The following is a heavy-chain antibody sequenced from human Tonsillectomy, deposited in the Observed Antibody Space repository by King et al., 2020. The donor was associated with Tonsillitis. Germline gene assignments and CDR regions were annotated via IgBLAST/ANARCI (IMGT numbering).Heavy chain of an antibody. CDR2: IYTSGTT. V-gene: IGHV4-4*07. CDR1: GGSISSYY. D-gene: IGHD3-9*01. J-gene: IGHJ5*02. Sequence: QLQESGPGLVKPSETLSLTCNVSGGSISSYYWNWIRQPAGKGLEWIGRIYTSGTTNYNPSLKSRVTMSVDTSKNQFSLKLTSVTAADTAVYYCARGGRGDYYDLLTGYYRGGLFDPWGQGTLVTVSS. CDR3: ARGGRGDYYDLLTGYYRGGLFDP.